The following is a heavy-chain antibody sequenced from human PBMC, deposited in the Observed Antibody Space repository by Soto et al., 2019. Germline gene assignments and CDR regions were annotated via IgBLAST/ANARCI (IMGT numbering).Heavy chain of an antibody. CDR2: ISGDGRST. Sequence: PGGSLRLSCAASGFTFSYYYMAWIRQAPGRGLEWISFISGDGRSTRYADSVKGRFTISRDNAKNSLSLQMNSLRADDTAIYYCVRDSXRTVVVPAVEGDNWSDPWGQGTLVTVSS. CDR1: GFTFSYYY. J-gene: IGHJ5*02. V-gene: IGHV3-11*06. D-gene: IGHD2-2*01. CDR3: VRDSXRTVVVPAVEGDNWSDP.